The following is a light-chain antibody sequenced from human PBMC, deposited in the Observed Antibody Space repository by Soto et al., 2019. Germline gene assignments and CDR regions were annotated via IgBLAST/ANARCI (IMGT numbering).Light chain of an antibody. V-gene: IGKV1D-13*01. Sequence: IEMTQSPSSLSASVGDRVTITCRASQSISSYLNWYQQKPGKAPKLLIYDASSLESGVPSRFSGSGSGTEFTLTISSLQPDDFAIYYCQQYNKWPLITFGQGTRLEIK. CDR3: QQYNKWPLIT. CDR2: DAS. CDR1: QSISSY. J-gene: IGKJ5*01.